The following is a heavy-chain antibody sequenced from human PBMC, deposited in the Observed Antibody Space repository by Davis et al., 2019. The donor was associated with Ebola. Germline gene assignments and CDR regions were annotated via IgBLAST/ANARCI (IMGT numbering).Heavy chain of an antibody. Sequence: SVKVSCKASGGTFSGYPISWVRQAPGQGLDWMGGIIPVSGVPKYAQDFQGRVTITADESTSTAYMELSSLRSEDTAMYYCARDRYSDGSGYFFEQSHWGQGTLVTVSS. CDR2: IIPVSGVP. V-gene: IGHV1-69*13. CDR1: GGTFSGYP. D-gene: IGHD3-22*01. CDR3: ARDRYSDGSGYFFEQSH. J-gene: IGHJ4*02.